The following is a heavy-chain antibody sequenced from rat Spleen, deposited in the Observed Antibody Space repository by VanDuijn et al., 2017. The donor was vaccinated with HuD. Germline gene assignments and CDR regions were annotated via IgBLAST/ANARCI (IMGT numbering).Heavy chain of an antibody. CDR2: ITNTGGST. Sequence: EVQLVESGGGLVQPGRSLKLSCVASGFTFNNYWMTWIRQAPGKGLEWVASITNTGGSTYYPDSVKGRFTISRDNAKSTLYLQMNSLRSEDTATYYCTRETTAPGYFDFWGPGTMVTVSS. D-gene: IGHD1-1*01. J-gene: IGHJ1*01. V-gene: IGHV5-31*01. CDR3: TRETTAPGYFDF. CDR1: GFTFNNYW.